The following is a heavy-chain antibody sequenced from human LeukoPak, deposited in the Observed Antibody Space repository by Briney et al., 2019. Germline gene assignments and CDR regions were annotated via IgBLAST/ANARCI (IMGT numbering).Heavy chain of an antibody. CDR1: GGTFSSYA. D-gene: IGHD5-18*01. CDR3: ARDRGYSYAKKSSNYMDV. Sequence: ASVKVSCKASGGTFSSYAISWVRQAPGQGLEWMGGIIPIFGTANYAQKFQGRVTITADESTSTAYMELSSLRSEDTAVYFCARDRGYSYAKKSSNYMDVWGKGTTVTISS. V-gene: IGHV1-69*13. J-gene: IGHJ6*03. CDR2: IIPIFGTA.